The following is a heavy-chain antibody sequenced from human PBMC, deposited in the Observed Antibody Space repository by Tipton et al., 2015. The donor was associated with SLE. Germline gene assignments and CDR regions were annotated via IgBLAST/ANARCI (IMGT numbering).Heavy chain of an antibody. CDR1: GGSISSSSYY. V-gene: IGHV4-39*07. Sequence: TLSLTCTVSGGSISSSSYYWGWIRQPPGKGLEWIGSIYYSGSTNYNPSLKSRVTISVDTSKNQFSLKLSSVTAADTAVYYCARRATTLPGGTFWYFDLWGRGTLVTVSS. CDR3: ARRATTLPGGTFWYFDL. J-gene: IGHJ2*01. D-gene: IGHD1-26*01. CDR2: IYYSGST.